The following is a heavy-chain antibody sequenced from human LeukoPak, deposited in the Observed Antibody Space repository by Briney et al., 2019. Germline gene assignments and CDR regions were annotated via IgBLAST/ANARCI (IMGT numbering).Heavy chain of an antibody. J-gene: IGHJ6*02. Sequence: SETLSLSCTVSGGSISSYYWNWIRRPPGKGLEWIGYIYYSGSTNYNPSLKSRVTISVDTSKNQFSLKLSSVTAADTAVYYCARDLGAMGGYYGMDVWGQGTTVTVSS. CDR1: GGSISSYY. D-gene: IGHD5-18*01. V-gene: IGHV4-59*01. CDR2: IYYSGST. CDR3: ARDLGAMGGYYGMDV.